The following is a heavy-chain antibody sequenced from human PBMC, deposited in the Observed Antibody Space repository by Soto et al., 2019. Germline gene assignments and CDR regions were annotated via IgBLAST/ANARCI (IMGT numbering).Heavy chain of an antibody. CDR1: GYTFTSYG. V-gene: IGHV1-18*04. J-gene: IGHJ6*02. Sequence: ASVKVSCKASGYTFTSYGISWVRQAPGQGLEWMGWISAYNGNTNYAQKLQGRVTMITDTSTSTAYMELRSLRSDDTAVYYCASASRGGHYYYYYGMDVWGQGTTVTVSS. D-gene: IGHD3-16*01. CDR3: ASASRGGHYYYYYGMDV. CDR2: ISAYNGNT.